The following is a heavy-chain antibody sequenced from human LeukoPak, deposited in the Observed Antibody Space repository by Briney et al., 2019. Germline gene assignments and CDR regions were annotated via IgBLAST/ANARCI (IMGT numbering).Heavy chain of an antibody. V-gene: IGHV3-30*02. CDR2: IRFDGSYK. D-gene: IGHD6-19*01. Sequence: GGSLRLSCAASGFTFSSYGMHWVRQAPGKGLEWVAFIRFDGSYKDYADSVKGRFTISRDNAKNSLYLQMNSLRAEDTAVYYCARARIAVAGGWGQGTLVTVSS. J-gene: IGHJ4*02. CDR3: ARARIAVAGG. CDR1: GFTFSSYG.